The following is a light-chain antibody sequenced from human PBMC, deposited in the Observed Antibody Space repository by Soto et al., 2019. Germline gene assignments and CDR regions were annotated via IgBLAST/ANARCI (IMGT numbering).Light chain of an antibody. J-gene: IGKJ1*01. V-gene: IGKV3-15*01. CDR1: QSVSSN. CDR3: QQYNNCPPWT. CDR2: GAS. Sequence: EIVMTESPETLSVSTGERATLSCRASQSVSSNLAWYQKKPGQAPRLIXYGASTRATGIPARFSGSGSGTELTLTISSLHSEDFAVYYCQQYNNCPPWTFGQGTNVEIK.